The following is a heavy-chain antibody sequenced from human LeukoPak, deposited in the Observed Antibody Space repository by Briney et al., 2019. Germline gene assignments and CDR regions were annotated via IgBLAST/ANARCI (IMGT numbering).Heavy chain of an antibody. CDR1: GGTFSSYA. D-gene: IGHD6-19*01. V-gene: IGHV1-69*04. CDR2: IIPILGIA. Sequence: SVKVSCKASGGTFSSYAISWVRQAPGQGLEWMGRIIPILGIANYAQKFQGRVTITADKSTSTAHMELSSLRSEDTAVYYCAGQLRIAVAGTGGVYFDYWGQGTLVTVSS. CDR3: AGQLRIAVAGTGGVYFDY. J-gene: IGHJ4*02.